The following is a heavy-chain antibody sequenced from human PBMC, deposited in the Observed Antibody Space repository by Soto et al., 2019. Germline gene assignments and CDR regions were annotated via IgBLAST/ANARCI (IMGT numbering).Heavy chain of an antibody. CDR3: ARGCSGGTNCFYFDF. Sequence: QVQLVESGGGVVQPGRSLRLSCAASGFTFGNFGIHWFRQAPGKGLEWVADISNDGTDQYYADSVKGRFTISRDNSKNTLYLQMNSLRAEDTAVYYCARGCSGGTNCFYFDFWGQGILVTVSS. V-gene: IGHV3-30*03. CDR1: GFTFGNFG. D-gene: IGHD6-13*01. J-gene: IGHJ4*02. CDR2: ISNDGTDQ.